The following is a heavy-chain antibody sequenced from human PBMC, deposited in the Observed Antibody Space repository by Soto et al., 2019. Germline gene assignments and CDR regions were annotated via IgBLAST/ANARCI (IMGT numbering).Heavy chain of an antibody. CDR1: GGSISSSSYY. D-gene: IGHD3-22*01. Sequence: SETLSLTCTVSGGSISSSSYYWGWIRQPPGKGLEWIGSIYYSGSTYYNPSLKSRVTISVDTSKNQFSLKLSSVTAADTAVYYCARHSPYYYDSSGYPDYWGQGTLVTVSS. CDR3: ARHSPYYYDSSGYPDY. CDR2: IYYSGST. J-gene: IGHJ4*02. V-gene: IGHV4-39*01.